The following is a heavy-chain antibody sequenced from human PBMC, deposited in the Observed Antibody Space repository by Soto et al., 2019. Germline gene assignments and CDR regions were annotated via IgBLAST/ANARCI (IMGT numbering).Heavy chain of an antibody. V-gene: IGHV3-30-3*01. CDR3: AKDLEDYNYESKFDY. Sequence: SLRLSCAASGFTFSSYAMHWVRQAPGKGLEWVAVISYDGSNKYYADSVKGRFTISRDNSKNTLYLQMNSLRAEDTAVYYCAKDLEDYNYESKFDYWGQGALVTVSS. J-gene: IGHJ4*02. CDR1: GFTFSSYA. CDR2: ISYDGSNK. D-gene: IGHD5-18*01.